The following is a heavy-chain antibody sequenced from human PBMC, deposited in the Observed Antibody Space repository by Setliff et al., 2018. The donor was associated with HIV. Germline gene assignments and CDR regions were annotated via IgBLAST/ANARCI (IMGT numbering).Heavy chain of an antibody. D-gene: IGHD4-17*01. CDR2: MYYSGST. Sequence: SETLSLTCTVSGGSISSSSYYWGRVRQPPGKGLEWIGSMYYSGSTYYTPSLKSRITISLDTSKNQFSLRMRSVTAADTAVYYCARSPHYGDYDDYYYYYMDVWGKGTTVTVSS. V-gene: IGHV4-39*07. CDR3: ARSPHYGDYDDYYYYYMDV. J-gene: IGHJ6*03. CDR1: GGSISSSSYY.